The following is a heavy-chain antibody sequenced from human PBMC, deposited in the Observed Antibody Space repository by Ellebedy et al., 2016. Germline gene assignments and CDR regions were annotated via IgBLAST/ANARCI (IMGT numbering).Heavy chain of an antibody. CDR1: GYPFTSFD. CDR2: MNPNSGYT. V-gene: IGHV1-8*02. J-gene: IGHJ4*02. Sequence: ASVKVSXXASGYPFTSFDINWVRQATGQGLEWMGWMNPNSGYTGYAHKFQGRVTVTSDSSISTVYMELSSLRSDDTAVYYCAMHGDDDYWGQGTLVTISS. CDR3: AMHGDDDY. D-gene: IGHD4-17*01.